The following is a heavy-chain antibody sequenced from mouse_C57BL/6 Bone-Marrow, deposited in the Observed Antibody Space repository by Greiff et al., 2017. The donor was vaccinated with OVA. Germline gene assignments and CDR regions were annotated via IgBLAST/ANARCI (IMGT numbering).Heavy chain of an antibody. CDR3: AKNYYGSSYGFAY. D-gene: IGHD1-1*01. J-gene: IGHJ3*01. Sequence: EVQLVESGGGLVKPGGSLKLSCAASGFTFSDYGMHWVRQAPEKGLEWVAYISSGSSTIYYADTVKGRFTISRDNAKNTLFLQMTSLRSEDTAMYYCAKNYYGSSYGFAYWGKGTLVTVSA. CDR1: GFTFSDYG. V-gene: IGHV5-17*01. CDR2: ISSGSSTI.